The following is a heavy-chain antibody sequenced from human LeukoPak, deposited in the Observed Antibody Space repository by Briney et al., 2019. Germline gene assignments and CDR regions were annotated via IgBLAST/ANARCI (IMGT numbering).Heavy chain of an antibody. J-gene: IGHJ6*02. CDR3: ARDTGSSSGRYYYYYGMDV. Sequence: GGSLRLSCAASGFTFSSYWMSWVRQAPGKGLEWVANIKQDGSEKYYVDSVKGRFTISRDNAKNSLYLQMNSLRAEDTAVYYCARDTGSSSGRYYYYYGMDVWGQGTTVTVSS. V-gene: IGHV3-7*01. CDR2: IKQDGSEK. CDR1: GFTFSSYW. D-gene: IGHD3-22*01.